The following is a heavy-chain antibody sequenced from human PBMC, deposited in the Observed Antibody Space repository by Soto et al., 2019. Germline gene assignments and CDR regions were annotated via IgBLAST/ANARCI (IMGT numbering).Heavy chain of an antibody. CDR2: INPNSGGT. D-gene: IGHD4-17*01. CDR1: GYTFTGYF. CDR3: ARDLKTAVTKNYYYYGMDV. J-gene: IGHJ6*02. V-gene: IGHV1-2*04. Sequence: ASVKVSCKASGYTFTGYFMHWVRQAPGQGLEWMGWINPNSGGTNYAQKFQGWVTMTRDTSLSTAYMELTTLTSDDTAVYFCARDLKTAVTKNYYYYGMDVWGQETTVTVCS.